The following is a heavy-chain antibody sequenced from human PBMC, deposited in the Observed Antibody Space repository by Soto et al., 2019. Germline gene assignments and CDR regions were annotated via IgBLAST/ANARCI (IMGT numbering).Heavy chain of an antibody. CDR3: ASRVGGSGFFGS. V-gene: IGHV4-4*02. D-gene: IGHD2-15*01. CDR1: GGSISNNNW. J-gene: IGHJ5*02. CDR2: IYHSGTT. Sequence: SETLSLTCGVSGGSISNNNWWTWVRQSPGKGLEWIGEIYHSGTTNYNPSLKSQVTISVDMSKNHLSLKLTAVTAADTAVYYCASRVGGSGFFGSWGQGNLVTVSS.